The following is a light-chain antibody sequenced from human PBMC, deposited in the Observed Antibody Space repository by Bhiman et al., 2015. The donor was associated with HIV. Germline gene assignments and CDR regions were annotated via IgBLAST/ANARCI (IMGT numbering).Light chain of an antibody. CDR1: SSNIGNNY. Sequence: QSVLTQPPSVSAAPGQRVTVSCSGSSSNIGNNYVSWYQQHPGKAPKLMIYDVGKRPSGVSNRFSGSKSGNTASLTISGLQAEDEADYYCTSYTSSSTFMVFGGGTKLTVL. J-gene: IGLJ2*01. V-gene: IGLV2-14*01. CDR3: TSYTSSSTFMV. CDR2: DVG.